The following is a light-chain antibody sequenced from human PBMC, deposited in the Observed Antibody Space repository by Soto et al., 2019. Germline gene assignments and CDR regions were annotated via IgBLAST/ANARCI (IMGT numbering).Light chain of an antibody. CDR2: DAS. Sequence: MTQSPSSLSASVGDSVTITCRASQSISRWVAWYQQKPGQAPRLLIYDASTRATGIPARFSGSGSGTDFTLTISGLQSEDFAVYYGQQYKNWPQTFGQGTKVDIK. CDR1: QSISRW. J-gene: IGKJ1*01. V-gene: IGKV3-15*01. CDR3: QQYKNWPQT.